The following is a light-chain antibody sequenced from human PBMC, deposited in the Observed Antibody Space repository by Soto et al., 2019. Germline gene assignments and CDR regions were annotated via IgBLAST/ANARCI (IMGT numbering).Light chain of an antibody. V-gene: IGLV2-14*01. CDR3: SSYTISSSYV. J-gene: IGLJ1*01. CDR1: SSDVGTYNS. CDR2: DVS. Sequence: QSALTQPASVSGSPGQSITISCTGTSSDVGTYNSVSWYQQYPGKAPKLMIHDVSNRPSGVSNRFSGSKSGNTASLTISGLQAEDEADYYCSSYTISSSYVFGSGTKLTVL.